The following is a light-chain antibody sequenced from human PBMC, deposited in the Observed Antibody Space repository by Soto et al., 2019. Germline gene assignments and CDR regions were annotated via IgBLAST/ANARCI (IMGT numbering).Light chain of an antibody. V-gene: IGKV1-6*01. CDR1: QSISTW. CDR2: AAS. J-gene: IGKJ1*01. Sequence: IQMTQSPSTLPASVGDRVTITCRANQSISTWLAWYQQKPGKAPKLLIYAASSLQSGVPSRFSGSGSGTDFTLTISSLQPEDFATYCCLQDYNYPRTFGQGTKVDIK. CDR3: LQDYNYPRT.